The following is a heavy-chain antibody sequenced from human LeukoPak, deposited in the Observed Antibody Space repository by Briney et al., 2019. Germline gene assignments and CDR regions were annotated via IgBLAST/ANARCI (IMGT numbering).Heavy chain of an antibody. CDR3: AKKRHFGSGSADFDY. J-gene: IGHJ4*02. Sequence: PGGSLRLSCAASGFTFSSYAMSWVRQTPGKGLEWVSGISNIGGSTYYADSVKGRFTISRDKSKNTLFLQMNSLRAEDTALYYCAKKRHFGSGSADFDYWGQGTLVTVSS. CDR1: GFTFSSYA. V-gene: IGHV3-23*01. D-gene: IGHD3-10*01. CDR2: ISNIGGST.